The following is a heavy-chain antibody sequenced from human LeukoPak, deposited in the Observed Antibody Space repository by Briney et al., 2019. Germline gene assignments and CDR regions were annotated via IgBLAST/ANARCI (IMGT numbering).Heavy chain of an antibody. J-gene: IGHJ4*02. V-gene: IGHV1-8*01. D-gene: IGHD1-1*01. Sequence: ASVNVSCKASGYTFTSYDINWVRQATGQGLEWMGWMNPNSGNTGYAQKFRGRVTMTRNTSISTAYMELSSLRSEDTAVYYCARGHLEGGTVDYWGQGTLVTVSS. CDR3: ARGHLEGGTVDY. CDR1: GYTFTSYD. CDR2: MNPNSGNT.